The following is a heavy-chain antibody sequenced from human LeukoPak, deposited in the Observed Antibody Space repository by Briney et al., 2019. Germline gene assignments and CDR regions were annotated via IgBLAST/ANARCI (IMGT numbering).Heavy chain of an antibody. Sequence: SETLSLTCSVSGLPFSNYYWSWVRQSPTQGMEWIGEINHSGYTNYNPSLKSRVTMSIDTSKNQFSLILTSVTAADAGVYYCTRAVAGHPDWGQGTLVTVSS. D-gene: IGHD6-19*01. CDR3: TRAVAGHPD. V-gene: IGHV4-34*01. CDR1: GLPFSNYY. J-gene: IGHJ4*02. CDR2: INHSGYT.